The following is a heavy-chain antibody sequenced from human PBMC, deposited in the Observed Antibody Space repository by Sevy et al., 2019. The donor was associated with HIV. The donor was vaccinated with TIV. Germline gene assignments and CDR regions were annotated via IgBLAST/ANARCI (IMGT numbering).Heavy chain of an antibody. D-gene: IGHD3-22*01. J-gene: IGHJ3*02. Sequence: GGSLGLSCAASGFTFSSYGMSWVRQAPGKGLEWVSAISRSGGRTYYADSVKGRFTISRDNSKNTLYLQMNSLRAEDTAVHYCAKEGLRPYDSSSYYAGPDAFHIWGQGTMVTVSS. CDR2: ISRSGGRT. V-gene: IGHV3-23*01. CDR1: GFTFSSYG. CDR3: AKEGLRPYDSSSYYAGPDAFHI.